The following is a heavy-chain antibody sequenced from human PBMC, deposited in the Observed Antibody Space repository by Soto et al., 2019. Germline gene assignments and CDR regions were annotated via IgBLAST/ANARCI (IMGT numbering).Heavy chain of an antibody. CDR2: LSAYTGNT. J-gene: IGHJ4*02. Sequence: QVQLVQSGAEVKKPGASVKVSCKASGYTFTSYGISWVRQAPGQGLEWMGWLSAYTGNTKYAQKLQGRGTMTTDTSTSTAYMEVRSLRSDDTAVYYCDRDLAVGLVDYWGQGTLVTVSA. V-gene: IGHV1-18*01. CDR1: GYTFTSYG. CDR3: DRDLAVGLVDY. D-gene: IGHD6-19*01.